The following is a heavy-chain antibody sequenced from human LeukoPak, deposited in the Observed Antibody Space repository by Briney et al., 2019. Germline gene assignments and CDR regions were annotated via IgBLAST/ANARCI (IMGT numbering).Heavy chain of an antibody. CDR2: INSDGSSK. D-gene: IGHD3-9*01. Sequence: GGSLRLSCAASGFTFSSYWMHWVRQAPGKGLVWVSYINSDGSSKNYADSVKGRFTISRDNAKNSLYLQMNSLRAEDPAVYYCARSPTYYDILTGYFPAYYFDDWGQGTLVTV. V-gene: IGHV3-74*01. J-gene: IGHJ4*02. CDR3: ARSPTYYDILTGYFPAYYFDD. CDR1: GFTFSSYW.